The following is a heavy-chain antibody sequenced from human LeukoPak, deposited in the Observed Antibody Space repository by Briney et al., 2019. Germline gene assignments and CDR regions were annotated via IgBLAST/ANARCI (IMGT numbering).Heavy chain of an antibody. CDR1: GGSISSSSYY. D-gene: IGHD5-12*01. CDR2: IYYSGSI. CDR3: ARGRRGGYEYYYYYYYMDV. Sequence: PSETLSLTCTVSGGSISSSSYYWGWIRQPPGKGLEWIGYIYYSGSIYYNPSLKSRVTISVDTSKNQFSLKLSSVTAADTAVYYCARGRRGGYEYYYYYYYMDVWGKGTTVTVSS. J-gene: IGHJ6*03. V-gene: IGHV4-30-4*08.